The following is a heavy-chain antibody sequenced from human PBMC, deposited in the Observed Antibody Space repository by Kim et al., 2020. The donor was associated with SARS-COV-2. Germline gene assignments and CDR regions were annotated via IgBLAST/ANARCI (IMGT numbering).Heavy chain of an antibody. CDR1: GFTFSSYG. J-gene: IGHJ4*02. CDR2: IWYDGSNK. V-gene: IGHV3-33*01. Sequence: GGSLRLSCAASGFTFSSYGMHWVRQAPGKGLEWVAVIWYDGSNKYYADSVKGRFTISRDNSKNTLYLQMNSLRAEDTAVYYCARGPSVDCSSTSCYEIDYWGQGTLVTVSS. D-gene: IGHD2-2*01. CDR3: ARGPSVDCSSTSCYEIDY.